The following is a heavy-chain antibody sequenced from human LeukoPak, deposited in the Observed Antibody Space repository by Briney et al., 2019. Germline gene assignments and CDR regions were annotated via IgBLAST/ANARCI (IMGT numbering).Heavy chain of an antibody. CDR1: GGSFGGFY. CDR3: ARRSFYSSSSGFNS. D-gene: IGHD6-6*01. V-gene: IGHV4-34*01. CDR2: INHTGSA. J-gene: IGHJ4*02. Sequence: PSETLSLTCTVYGGSFGGFYWSWVRQPPGKGLEWIGQINHTGSANYNPSLKSRVTISLDTSKNQFSLRLSSVTAADTAVYYCARRSFYSSSSGFNSWGQGTLVAVYS.